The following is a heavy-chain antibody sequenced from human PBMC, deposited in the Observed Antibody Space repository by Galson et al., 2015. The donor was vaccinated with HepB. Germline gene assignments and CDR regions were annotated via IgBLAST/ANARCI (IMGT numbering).Heavy chain of an antibody. J-gene: IGHJ4*02. CDR1: GFSLSTSGVA. CDR3: AHSVPNTVTTTPFDY. Sequence: PALVKPTQTLTLTCTFSGFSLSTSGVAVGWIRQPPGKALEWLALIYWDDDKRYSPSLKSRLTITKDTSKNQVVLTMTNMDPVDTATYYCAHSVPNTVTTTPFDYWGQGTLVTVSS. D-gene: IGHD4-17*01. V-gene: IGHV2-5*02. CDR2: IYWDDDK.